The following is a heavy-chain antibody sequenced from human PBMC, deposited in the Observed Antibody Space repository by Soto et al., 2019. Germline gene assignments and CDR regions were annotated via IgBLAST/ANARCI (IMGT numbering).Heavy chain of an antibody. V-gene: IGHV1-18*01. Sequence: GASVKVSCKASGYTFTSYGISWVRQAPGQGLEWMGWISAYNGNTNYAQKLQGRVTMTTDTSTSTAYMELRSLRSDDTAVYYCARAYSGAAAGSFDYWGQGTLVTVSS. CDR3: ARAYSGAAAGSFDY. J-gene: IGHJ4*02. CDR1: GYTFTSYG. D-gene: IGHD6-13*01. CDR2: ISAYNGNT.